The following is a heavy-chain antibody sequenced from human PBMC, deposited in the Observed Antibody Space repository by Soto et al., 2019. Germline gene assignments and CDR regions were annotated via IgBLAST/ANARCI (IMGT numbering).Heavy chain of an antibody. CDR1: GFTFGDYA. CDR2: IRSKAYGGTT. J-gene: IGHJ4*02. V-gene: IGHV3-49*03. Sequence: GGSLRLSCTASGFTFGDYAMSWFRQAPGKGLEWVGFIRSKAYGGTTEYAASVKGRFTISRDDSKSIAYLQMNSLKTEDTAVYYCTRVAYSYAEKGTKFDYWGQGTLVTVSS. CDR3: TRVAYSYAEKGTKFDY. D-gene: IGHD5-18*01.